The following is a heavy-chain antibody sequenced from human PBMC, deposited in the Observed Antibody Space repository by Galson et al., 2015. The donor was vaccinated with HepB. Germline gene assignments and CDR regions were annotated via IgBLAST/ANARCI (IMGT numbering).Heavy chain of an antibody. J-gene: IGHJ2*01. CDR1: GYTFTSYA. Sequence: SVKVSCKASGYTFTSYAMHWVRQAPGQRLEWMGWINAGNGNTKYSQKFQGRVTITRDTSASTAYMELSSLRSEDTAVYYCARGVAIFAFFDLWGRGTLVTVSS. CDR3: ARGVAIFAFFDL. V-gene: IGHV1-3*01. CDR2: INAGNGNT. D-gene: IGHD3-3*01.